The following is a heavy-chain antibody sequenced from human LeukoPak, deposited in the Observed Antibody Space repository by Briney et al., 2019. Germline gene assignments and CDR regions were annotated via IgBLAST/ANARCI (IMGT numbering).Heavy chain of an antibody. CDR3: ARASVVRYLDWLLVTALDYYGMDV. Sequence: VASVKVSCKASGYTFTSYDINWVRQATGQGLEWMGWMNPNSGNTGYAQKFQGRVTMTRNTSISTAYMELSSLRSEDTAVYYCARASVVRYLDWLLVTALDYYGMDVWGQGTTVTVSS. D-gene: IGHD3-9*01. CDR2: MNPNSGNT. V-gene: IGHV1-8*01. J-gene: IGHJ6*02. CDR1: GYTFTSYD.